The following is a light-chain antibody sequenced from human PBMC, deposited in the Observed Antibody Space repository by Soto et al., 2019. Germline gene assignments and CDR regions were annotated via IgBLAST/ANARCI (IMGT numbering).Light chain of an antibody. J-gene: IGKJ1*01. CDR3: QQYGSSPGT. CDR1: QSVSSSY. V-gene: IGKV3-20*01. CDR2: GAS. Sequence: EIVLTQSPGTLSLSPGERATLSCRASQSVSSSYLAWYQQKPGQAPRLLIYGASSRATGIPDRFSGSGSGPDVTITISRLEPEDFAVYYCQQYGSSPGTFGQGTKVEIK.